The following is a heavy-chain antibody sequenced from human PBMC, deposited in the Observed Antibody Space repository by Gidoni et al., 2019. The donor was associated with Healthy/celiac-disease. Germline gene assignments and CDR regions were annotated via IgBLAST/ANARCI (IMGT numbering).Heavy chain of an antibody. J-gene: IGHJ5*02. V-gene: IGHV3-53*01. D-gene: IGHD3-10*01. CDR3: AREQRVLLWFGELS. CDR1: GFPVSSNY. Sequence: EVQLVESGGGLIQHGGSLRRPCDAHGFPVSSNYMSWVRQAPGKGLVWFSVIYSGGSTYYAYSVKGRFTISRDNSKNTLYLQMNSLRAEDTAVYYCAREQRVLLWFGELSWGQGTLVTVSS. CDR2: IYSGGST.